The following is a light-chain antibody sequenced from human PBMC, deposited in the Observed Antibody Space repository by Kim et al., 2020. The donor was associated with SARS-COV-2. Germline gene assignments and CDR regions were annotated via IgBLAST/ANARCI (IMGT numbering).Light chain of an antibody. V-gene: IGLV2-8*01. CDR2: DVS. J-gene: IGLJ2*01. CDR1: SSDPIFYNY. CDR3: ASYAGGADVK. Sequence: GKSVTLSCAGTSSDPIFYNYVSWYQQYPGKAPKLIVFDVSKRPSGVPVRFSGSKSGSTASLTVSGLQADDEADYYCASYAGGADVKFGGGTQLTVL.